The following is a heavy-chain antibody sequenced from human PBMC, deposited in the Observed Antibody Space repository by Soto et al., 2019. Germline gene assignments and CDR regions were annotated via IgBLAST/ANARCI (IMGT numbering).Heavy chain of an antibody. CDR3: ARDHPHSYGVYYFDY. V-gene: IGHV4-59*01. CDR1: GGSISNYY. D-gene: IGHD5-18*01. J-gene: IGHJ4*02. Sequence: SETLSLTCTVSGGSISNYYWNWIRQSPGKGLEWIGYIYSSGSTHYNPSLQNRVTISIDTSKNQVYLKVNSVTAADTAVYYCARDHPHSYGVYYFDYWGQGTPVTVSS. CDR2: IYSSGST.